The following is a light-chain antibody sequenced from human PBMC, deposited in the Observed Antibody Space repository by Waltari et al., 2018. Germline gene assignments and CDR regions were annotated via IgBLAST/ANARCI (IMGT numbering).Light chain of an antibody. V-gene: IGLV2-14*03. CDR2: DVS. CDR1: SGDVGFYNY. CDR3: NAYTGSSSWV. Sequence: QSALTQPASLSGSPGQSITISCTGTSGDVGFYNYVSWYQQHPGKAPRLIIYDVSERPSGVCNRFSGYKSGNTASLTISGRQAEDEADYYCNAYTGSSSWVFGGGTKLTVL. J-gene: IGLJ3*02.